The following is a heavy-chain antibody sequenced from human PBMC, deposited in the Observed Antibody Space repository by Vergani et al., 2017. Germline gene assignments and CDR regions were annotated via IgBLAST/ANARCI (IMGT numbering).Heavy chain of an antibody. J-gene: IGHJ4*02. CDR3: ARIRCGSSACSAPVVY. CDR1: GGPFRGYY. CDR2: INHSGTT. D-gene: IGHD2-2*01. Sequence: QVQLQQWGAGLLKPSETLSLTCAVYGGPFRGYYWSWIRQPPGKGLEWMGQINHSGTTNYSPSPKSRVTMSIDTTKRQVSLKMTSVTAADTAVYYCARIRCGSSACSAPVVYWGRGALVAV. V-gene: IGHV4-34*01.